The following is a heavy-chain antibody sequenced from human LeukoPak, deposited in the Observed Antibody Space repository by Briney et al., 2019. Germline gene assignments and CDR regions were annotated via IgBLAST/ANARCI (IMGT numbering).Heavy chain of an antibody. CDR2: INHSGGT. CDR3: ARSRQIFGAAENWFDP. D-gene: IGHD3-3*01. CDR1: GGSFSGYY. V-gene: IGHV4-34*01. Sequence: SETLSLTCAVYGGSFSGYYWSWIRQPPGKGLEWIGEINHSGGTNYSPSLKSRVTISVDTSKNQFSLKVNSETAADTAVYYCARSRQIFGAAENWFDPWGQGTLVTVSS. J-gene: IGHJ5*02.